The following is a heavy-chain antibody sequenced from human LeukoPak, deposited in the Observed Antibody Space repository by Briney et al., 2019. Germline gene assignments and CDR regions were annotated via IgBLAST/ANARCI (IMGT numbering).Heavy chain of an antibody. CDR1: GFTFSSYS. V-gene: IGHV3-21*01. J-gene: IGHJ4*02. Sequence: GGSLRLSCAASGFTFSSYSMNWVRQAPGKGLEWVSSISSSSSYIYYADSVKGRFTISRDNAKNSLYLQMNSLRAEDTAVYYCARDLADILTGYVDYWGQGTLVTVFS. D-gene: IGHD3-9*01. CDR2: ISSSSSYI. CDR3: ARDLADILTGYVDY.